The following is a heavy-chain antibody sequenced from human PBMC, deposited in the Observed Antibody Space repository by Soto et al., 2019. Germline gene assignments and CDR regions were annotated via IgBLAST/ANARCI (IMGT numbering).Heavy chain of an antibody. J-gene: IGHJ5*02. V-gene: IGHV4-39*02. D-gene: IGHD3-10*01. CDR3: ARLRLWVGESPGFRFDP. CDR2: IYSSGGS. Sequence: SETLSLTCSVSGGSTSSTSYYWGWIRQPPGKGLEWIANIYSSGGSYYNPSLKSRVTISLDTSKNHFSLKLSSVTAADTAVYYCARLRLWVGESPGFRFDPWGQGTLVTVS. CDR1: GGSTSSTSYY.